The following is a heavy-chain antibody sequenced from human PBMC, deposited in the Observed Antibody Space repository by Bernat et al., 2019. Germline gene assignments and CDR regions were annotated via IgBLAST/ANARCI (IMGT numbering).Heavy chain of an antibody. Sequence: QLQLQESGPGLVKPSETLSLTCTVSGGSISSSSYYWGWIRQPPGKGLEWIGSIYYSGSTYYNPSLKSGATISVDTSKNQFSLKLGSVTAADTAVYYCARPGSVAAADYFDYWGQGTLVTVSS. CDR3: ARPGSVAAADYFDY. CDR1: GGSISSSSYY. CDR2: IYYSGST. J-gene: IGHJ4*02. D-gene: IGHD6-13*01. V-gene: IGHV4-39*01.